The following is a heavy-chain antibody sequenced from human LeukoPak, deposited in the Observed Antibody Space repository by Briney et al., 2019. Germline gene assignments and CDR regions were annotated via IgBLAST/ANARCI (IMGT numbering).Heavy chain of an antibody. CDR2: INPNSGGT. V-gene: IGHV1-2*02. J-gene: IGHJ3*02. CDR1: GYTFTGYY. Sequence: ASVKVSCKASGYTFTGYYMHWVRQAPGQGLEWMGWINPNSGGTNYAQKFQGRVTMTRDTSISTAYMELSRLRSDDTAVYYCARGWGGVSLDAFDIWGQGTMVTVSP. D-gene: IGHD2-8*01. CDR3: ARGWGGVSLDAFDI.